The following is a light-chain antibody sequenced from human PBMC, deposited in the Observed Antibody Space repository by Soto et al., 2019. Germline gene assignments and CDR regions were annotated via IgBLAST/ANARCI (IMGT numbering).Light chain of an antibody. CDR3: QQHSKWPIT. J-gene: IGKJ5*01. CDR2: GIS. V-gene: IGKV3-15*01. Sequence: EIVMTQSPGTLSLSPGETATLSCRASQSINSNYLAWYQQKPGQAPRLLIYGISTRAADIPARFSGSGSGTEFTHTISSLQSEDFAVYYCQQHSKWPITFGQGTRLEIK. CDR1: QSINSN.